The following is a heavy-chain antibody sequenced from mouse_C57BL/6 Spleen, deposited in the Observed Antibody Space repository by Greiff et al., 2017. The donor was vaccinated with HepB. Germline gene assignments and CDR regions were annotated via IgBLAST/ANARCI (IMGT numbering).Heavy chain of an antibody. V-gene: IGHV1-50*01. CDR2: IDPSDSYT. D-gene: IGHD3-2*02. J-gene: IGHJ2*01. CDR3: ARQGTAQAFDY. Sequence: QVQLQQPGAELVKPGASVKLSCKASGYTFTSYWMQWVKQRPGQGLEWIGEIDPSDSYTNYNQKFKGKATLTVDTSSSTAYMQLSSLTSEDSAVYYCARQGTAQAFDYWGQGTTLTVSS. CDR1: GYTFTSYW.